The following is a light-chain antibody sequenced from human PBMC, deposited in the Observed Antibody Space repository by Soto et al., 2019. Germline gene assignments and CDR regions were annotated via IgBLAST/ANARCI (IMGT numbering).Light chain of an antibody. V-gene: IGKV1-5*01. Sequence: DSQMTQSASTLSASVGDRVTITCRASQSISSWLAWYQQKPGKAPKLLIYDASSLESGVPSRFSGSGSGTEFTLTISSLQPDDFATYYCQQYNSYSGTFGQRTKVDIK. CDR2: DAS. J-gene: IGKJ1*01. CDR1: QSISSW. CDR3: QQYNSYSGT.